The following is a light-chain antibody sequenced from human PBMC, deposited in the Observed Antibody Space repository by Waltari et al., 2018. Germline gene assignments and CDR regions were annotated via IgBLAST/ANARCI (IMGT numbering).Light chain of an antibody. J-gene: IGKJ2*01. V-gene: IGKV2-28*01. Sequence: DIVITRSPLPLPVTSGAPAPISSRSSQTLLHSNGYNYFDWYLQKPAESTQLLIYLGAYRLYSVADRMCSSSAGTDDLLKIIRVQAADVGVYYCMQALQTPPTFGQGTKLEI. CDR1: QTLLHSNGYNY. CDR3: MQALQTPPT. CDR2: LGA.